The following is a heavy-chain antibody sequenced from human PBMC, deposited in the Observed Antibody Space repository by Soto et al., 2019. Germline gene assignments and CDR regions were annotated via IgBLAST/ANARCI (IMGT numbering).Heavy chain of an antibody. CDR3: ARQGIVVVVAANGNWFDP. CDR1: GGSISSSSYY. D-gene: IGHD2-15*01. Sequence: PSETLSLTCTVSGGSISSSSYYWCWIRQPPGKGLEWIGSIYYSGSTYYNPSLKSRVTISVDTSKNQFSLKLSSVTAADTAVYYCARQGIVVVVAANGNWFDPWGQGTLVTVSS. CDR2: IYYSGST. J-gene: IGHJ5*02. V-gene: IGHV4-39*01.